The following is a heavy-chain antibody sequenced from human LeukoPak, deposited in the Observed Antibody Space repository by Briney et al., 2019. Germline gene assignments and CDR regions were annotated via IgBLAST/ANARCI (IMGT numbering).Heavy chain of an antibody. Sequence: GGSLRLSCAASGFTAITNDMTWVRQAPGKVLEWVSVLYSDVNTKYADSVQGRFTISRDNSKNTLYLEMNSLNPDATAVYYCARGVEPLAANTLAYWGQGTLVTVSS. J-gene: IGHJ4*02. V-gene: IGHV3-53*01. CDR2: LYSDVNT. D-gene: IGHD1-14*01. CDR1: GFTAITND. CDR3: ARGVEPLAANTLAY.